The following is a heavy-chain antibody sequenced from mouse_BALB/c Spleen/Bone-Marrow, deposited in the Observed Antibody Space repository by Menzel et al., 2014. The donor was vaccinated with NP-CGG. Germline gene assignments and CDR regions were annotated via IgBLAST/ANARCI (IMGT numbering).Heavy chain of an antibody. CDR2: INPGSGGT. Sequence: VQLQQSGAELVRPGTSVKVSCKASGYVFTNYLIEWVKQRPGQGLEWIGVINPGSGGTNYNEKFKGKATLTADKSSSTAYMQLSSLTSDDSAVYFCARIYYGNYYWGQGTSLTVSS. CDR3: ARIYYGNYY. D-gene: IGHD2-1*01. CDR1: GYVFTNYL. J-gene: IGHJ2*02. V-gene: IGHV1-54*01.